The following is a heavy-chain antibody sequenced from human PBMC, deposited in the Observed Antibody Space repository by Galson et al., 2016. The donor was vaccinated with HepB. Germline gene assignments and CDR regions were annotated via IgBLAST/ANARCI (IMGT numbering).Heavy chain of an antibody. CDR2: ISSSGGST. CDR3: VKDFGNGPADYQH. CDR1: GFSFRSYA. D-gene: IGHD2-8*01. Sequence: SLRLSCAASGFSFRSYAMCWVRQAPTKGLECVSGISSSGGSTYYADSVKGRFTISRDLSKNTLYLQMNSLRAEDTAIYYCVKDFGNGPADYQHWGQGTLVTVSS. J-gene: IGHJ1*01. V-gene: IGHV3-23*01.